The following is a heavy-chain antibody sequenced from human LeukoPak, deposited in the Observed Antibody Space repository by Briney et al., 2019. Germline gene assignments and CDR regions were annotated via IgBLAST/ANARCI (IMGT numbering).Heavy chain of an antibody. Sequence: ASVKVSCKVSGYTLTELSMHWVRQAPGKGLEWMGGFDPEDGETIYAQKFQDRVTITQDTSANTAYLELSGLRSEDTAVYYCARDWQTSGFDYWGLGTLLIVSS. CDR1: GYTLTELS. CDR3: ARDWQTSGFDY. V-gene: IGHV1-24*01. J-gene: IGHJ4*02. CDR2: FDPEDGET. D-gene: IGHD3-10*01.